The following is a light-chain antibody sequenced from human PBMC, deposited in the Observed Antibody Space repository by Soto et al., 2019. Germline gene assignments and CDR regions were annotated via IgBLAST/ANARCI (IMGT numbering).Light chain of an antibody. V-gene: IGKV3-20*01. CDR2: GSF. Sequence: EVVLTQSPGTLSLPPGERATLSCRASQTVSSNYLAWYQQKPGQAPRLLIYGSFNRAPGIPPRFSGSGSGTDFTLTISSLEPEDFAVYYCQQSGNTPFTFGEGTKLEMK. J-gene: IGKJ4*01. CDR3: QQSGNTPFT. CDR1: QTVSSNY.